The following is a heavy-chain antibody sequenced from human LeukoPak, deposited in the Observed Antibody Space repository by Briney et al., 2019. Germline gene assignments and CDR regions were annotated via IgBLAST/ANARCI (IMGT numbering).Heavy chain of an antibody. CDR2: INHSGST. Sequence: PSETLSLTCAVYGGSFSGYYWSWIRQPPGKGLEWIGEINHSGSTNYNPSLKSRVTISVDTSKNQFSLKLSSVTAADTAVCYCARWGFSFDPWGQGTLVTVSS. J-gene: IGHJ5*02. CDR1: GGSFSGYY. D-gene: IGHD3-10*01. CDR3: ARWGFSFDP. V-gene: IGHV4-34*01.